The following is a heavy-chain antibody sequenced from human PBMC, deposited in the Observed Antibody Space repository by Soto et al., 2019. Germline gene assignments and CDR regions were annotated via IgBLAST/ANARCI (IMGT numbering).Heavy chain of an antibody. CDR3: ARNLQFFDWMGFYGMDV. V-gene: IGHV3-30*04. J-gene: IGHJ6*02. CDR2: ISYEGSKK. D-gene: IGHD3-9*01. Sequence: QVQLEESGGGVVQPGRSLRLSCVASGFIFSTYAMYWVRQAPGKGLEWVTFISYEGSKKDYADSVKGRFTISRDNSKNTVYLQMNSLRPEDTAVYYCARNLQFFDWMGFYGMDVWGHGTTVTVSS. CDR1: GFIFSTYA.